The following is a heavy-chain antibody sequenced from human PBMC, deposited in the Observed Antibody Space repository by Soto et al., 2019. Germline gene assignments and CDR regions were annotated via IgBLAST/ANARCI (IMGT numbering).Heavy chain of an antibody. Sequence: ASVKVCCEASGYSFTNNDVSWVRQATGQGLEWMGWMNPGSGDTGYAQKFQGRVTMTRDISIATAYMELSSLRSDDTAIYYCARMETFGSLNWFDPWGQGTLVTSPQ. V-gene: IGHV1-8*01. J-gene: IGHJ5*02. CDR2: MNPGSGDT. CDR1: GYSFTNND. D-gene: IGHD3-16*01. CDR3: ARMETFGSLNWFDP.